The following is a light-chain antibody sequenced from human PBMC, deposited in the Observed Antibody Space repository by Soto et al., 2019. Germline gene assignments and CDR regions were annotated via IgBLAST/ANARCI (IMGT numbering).Light chain of an antibody. CDR1: QSISRS. Sequence: EIVLTQSPAILSVSPGERATLSCRASQSISRSLAWYQQKPGQAPRLLISDASTRATGIPARFSGSGSGTEFTLTISSLQSEDFALYYCHQYISWPPGTFGQGTKVEIK. V-gene: IGKV3-15*01. CDR3: HQYISWPPGT. CDR2: DAS. J-gene: IGKJ2*01.